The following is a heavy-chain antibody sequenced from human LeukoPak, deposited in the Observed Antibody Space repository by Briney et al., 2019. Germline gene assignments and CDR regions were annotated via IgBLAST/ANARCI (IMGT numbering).Heavy chain of an antibody. Sequence: GGSLRLFCAASGFSFSSYDMNWVRQAPGKGLGLVSYISSSGSTIYYADSVKGRFTISRDNAKNSLYLQMNSLRAEDTAVYYCAELGITMIGGVWGKGTTVTISS. D-gene: IGHD3-10*02. CDR1: GFSFSSYD. CDR2: ISSSGSTI. CDR3: AELGITMIGGV. J-gene: IGHJ6*04. V-gene: IGHV3-48*03.